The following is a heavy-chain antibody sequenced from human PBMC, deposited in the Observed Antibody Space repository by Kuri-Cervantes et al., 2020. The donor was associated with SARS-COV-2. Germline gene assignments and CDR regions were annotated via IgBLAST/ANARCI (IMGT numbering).Heavy chain of an antibody. Sequence: GGSLRLSCAASGFTFSSYSMNWVRQAPGKGLEWVSSISSSSSYIYYADSVKGRFTISRDNAKNSLDLQMNSLRAHETAVYYCAIIESSSDYYYYYGMDVWGQGTTVTVSS. CDR3: AIIESSSDYYYYYGMDV. J-gene: IGHJ6*02. D-gene: IGHD3-10*01. CDR2: ISSSSSYI. CDR1: GFTFSSYS. V-gene: IGHV3-21*01.